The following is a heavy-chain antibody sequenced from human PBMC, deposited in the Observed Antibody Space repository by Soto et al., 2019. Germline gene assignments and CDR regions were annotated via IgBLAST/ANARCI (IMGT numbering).Heavy chain of an antibody. CDR3: ERGRYGDY. J-gene: IGHJ4*02. V-gene: IGHV1-18*01. D-gene: IGHD1-1*01. Sequence: QVHLVQSGAEVKKPGASVKVSCKGSGYIFTTYGITWVRQAPGQGLEWMGWISAHNGNTNYAQKLQGRVTVTRDTSTSTAYMELRNLRSDDTAVYYCERGRYGDYWGQGALVPVSS. CDR1: GYIFTTYG. CDR2: ISAHNGNT.